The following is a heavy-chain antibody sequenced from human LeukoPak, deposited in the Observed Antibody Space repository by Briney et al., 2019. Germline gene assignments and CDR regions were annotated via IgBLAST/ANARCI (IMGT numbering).Heavy chain of an antibody. Sequence: PSQTLSLTCTVSGGSISSGGYYWSWIRQHPGKGLEWIGYIYYSGSTYYNPPLKSRVTISVDTSKNQFSLKLSSVTAADTAVYYCASSPGSYGGTHDAFDIWGQGTMVTVSS. CDR2: IYYSGST. D-gene: IGHD4-23*01. J-gene: IGHJ3*02. CDR1: GGSISSGGYY. CDR3: ASSPGSYGGTHDAFDI. V-gene: IGHV4-31*03.